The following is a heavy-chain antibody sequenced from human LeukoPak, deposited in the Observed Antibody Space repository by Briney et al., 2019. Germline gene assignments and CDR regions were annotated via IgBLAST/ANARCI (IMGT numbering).Heavy chain of an antibody. CDR2: IYSGGST. J-gene: IGHJ4*02. D-gene: IGHD3/OR15-3a*01. CDR3: VTARTDLFDY. V-gene: IGHV3-66*02. CDR1: GFTVSSNY. Sequence: GGSLRLSCAASGFTVSSNYMSWVRQAPGKGLEWVSVIYSGGSTYYADSVKGRFTLSRDNSKNTLYLQMNSLRAEDTAVYYCVTARTDLFDYWGQGTLVTVSS.